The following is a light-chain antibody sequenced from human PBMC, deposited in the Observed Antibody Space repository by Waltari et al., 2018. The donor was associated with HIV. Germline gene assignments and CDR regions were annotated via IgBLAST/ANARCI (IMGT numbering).Light chain of an antibody. V-gene: IGLV2-23*01. CDR2: EGS. Sequence: QSALTPPASVSGSPGHSITISSTGTSSDGGSYNLVSWYQQHPGKAPKLMIYEGSKRPSGVSNRFSGSKSGNTASLTISGLQAEDEADYYCCSYAGSSTLEVFGGGTKLTVL. CDR3: CSYAGSSTLEV. J-gene: IGLJ2*01. CDR1: SSDGGSYNL.